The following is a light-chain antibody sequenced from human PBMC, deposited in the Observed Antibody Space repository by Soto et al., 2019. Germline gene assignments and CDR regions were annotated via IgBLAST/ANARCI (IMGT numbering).Light chain of an antibody. J-gene: IGKJ1*01. V-gene: IGKV1-8*01. Sequence: AIRMTQSPSSFSASTGDRVTITCRASQGISSYLAWYQQKPGKAPKLLIYAASTLKSGVPSRFSGSGSGTDFTLTISCLQSEDFATYYCQQTDSFPRTFGQGTKVEMK. CDR2: AAS. CDR1: QGISSY. CDR3: QQTDSFPRT.